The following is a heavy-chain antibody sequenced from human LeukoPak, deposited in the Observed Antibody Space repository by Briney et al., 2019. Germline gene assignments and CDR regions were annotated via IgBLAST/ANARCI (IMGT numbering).Heavy chain of an antibody. D-gene: IGHD3-16*02. CDR3: AKGDVWGSYRLNFDY. J-gene: IGHJ4*02. CDR1: GFTFSSYG. CDR2: IRYDGSNK. V-gene: IGHV3-30*02. Sequence: PGGSLRLSCAASGFTFSSYGMHWVRQAPGKGLEWVAFIRYDGSNKYYADSVKGRFTISRDNSKNTLYLQMNSLRAEDTAVYYCAKGDVWGSYRLNFDYWGQGTLVTVSS.